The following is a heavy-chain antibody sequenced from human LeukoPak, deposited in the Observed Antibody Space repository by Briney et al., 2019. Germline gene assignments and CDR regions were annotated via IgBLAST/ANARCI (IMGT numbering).Heavy chain of an antibody. CDR3: ATRSSGWSHYIY. D-gene: IGHD6-19*01. J-gene: IGHJ4*02. Sequence: ASVKVSCKVSGYTLTELSMHWVRQAPGKGLEWMGGFDPEDGETIYAQKFQGRVTMTEDTYTDTAYMELSSLRSEDTAVYYCATRSSGWSHYIYWGQGALVTVSS. CDR2: FDPEDGET. CDR1: GYTLTELS. V-gene: IGHV1-24*01.